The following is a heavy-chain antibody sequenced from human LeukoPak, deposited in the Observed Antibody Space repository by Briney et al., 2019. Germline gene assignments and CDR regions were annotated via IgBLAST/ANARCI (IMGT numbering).Heavy chain of an antibody. J-gene: IGHJ6*03. CDR3: ARGTKPENYYYYYMDV. V-gene: IGHV4-34*01. D-gene: IGHD1-14*01. Sequence: SETLSLTCAVYGGSFSGYYWGWLRQPPGKGLEWIGSIYYSGSTYYNPSLKSRVTISVDTSKNQFSLKLSSVTAADTAVYYCARGTKPENYYYYYMDVWGKGTTVTVSS. CDR2: IYYSGST. CDR1: GGSFSGYY.